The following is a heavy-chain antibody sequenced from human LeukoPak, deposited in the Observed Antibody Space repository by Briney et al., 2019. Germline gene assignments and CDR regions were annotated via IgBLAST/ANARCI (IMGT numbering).Heavy chain of an antibody. Sequence: PGGSLRLSCAASGFIFSSYAMNWVRQAPGKGLEWVSAISGSGGSTYYADSVKGRFTISRDNSKNTLYLQMNSLRAEDTAVYYCAKDREVRYGAYDLGDFWGQGTLVTVSS. CDR1: GFIFSSYA. CDR3: AKDREVRYGAYDLGDF. CDR2: ISGSGGST. J-gene: IGHJ4*02. D-gene: IGHD4-17*01. V-gene: IGHV3-23*01.